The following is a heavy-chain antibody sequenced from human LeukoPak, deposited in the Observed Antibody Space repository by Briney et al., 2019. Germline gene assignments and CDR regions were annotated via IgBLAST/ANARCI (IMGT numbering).Heavy chain of an antibody. Sequence: GGSLRLSCAASGFTVSNNYMNWVRQAPGKGLEWVSVIYSGGDTYYAESVKGRFTISRDNSKNTLYLQVNSLRAEDTAVYYCARDKDVYSLDSWGQGTLVTVSS. V-gene: IGHV3-66*01. CDR3: ARDKDVYSLDS. D-gene: IGHD2-15*01. CDR1: GFTVSNNY. CDR2: IYSGGDT. J-gene: IGHJ4*02.